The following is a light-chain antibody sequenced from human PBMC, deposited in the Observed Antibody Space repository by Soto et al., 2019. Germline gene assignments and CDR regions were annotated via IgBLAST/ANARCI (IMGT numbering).Light chain of an antibody. J-gene: IGKJ2*01. CDR3: QQYDNWPPYT. Sequence: EVVMMQYPATLSVSPGARANLSCRASQSVCSNLAWYQQRPGPAPRLLIYGASTRATGVPARFSGSGSGTEFTLPISSLQSQDCAVCYCQQYDNWPPYTYGQGTKLQI. CDR2: GAS. V-gene: IGKV3-15*01. CDR1: QSVCSN.